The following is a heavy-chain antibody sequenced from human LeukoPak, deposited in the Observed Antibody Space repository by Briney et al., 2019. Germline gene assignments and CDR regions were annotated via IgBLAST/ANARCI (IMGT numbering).Heavy chain of an antibody. J-gene: IGHJ4*02. D-gene: IGHD3-9*01. V-gene: IGHV3-48*03. CDR3: ARQDILTGYSDY. CDR1: GFTFSTFA. CDR2: ISSSGSTI. Sequence: PGGSLRLSCAASGFTFSTFAMNWVRQAPGKGLEWVSYISSSGSTIYYADSVKGRFTISRDNAKNSLYLQMNSLRAEDTAVYYCARQDILTGYSDYWGQGTLVTVSS.